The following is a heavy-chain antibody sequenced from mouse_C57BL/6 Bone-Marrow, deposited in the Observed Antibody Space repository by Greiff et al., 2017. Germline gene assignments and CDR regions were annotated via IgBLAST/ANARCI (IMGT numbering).Heavy chain of an antibody. CDR3: ARPYYSNYWYFDV. V-gene: IGHV1-55*01. CDR1: GYTFTSYW. Sequence: VQLQQSGAELVKPGASVKMSCKASGYTFTSYWITWVKQRPGQGLEWIGDIYPGSGSTNYNEKFKSKATLTVDTSSSTAYMQLSSLTSEYSAVYCCARPYYSNYWYFDVWGTGTTVTVSS. D-gene: IGHD2-5*01. J-gene: IGHJ1*03. CDR2: IYPGSGST.